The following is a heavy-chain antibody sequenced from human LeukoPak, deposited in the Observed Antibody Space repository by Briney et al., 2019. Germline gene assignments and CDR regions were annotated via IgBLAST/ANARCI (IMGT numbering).Heavy chain of an antibody. D-gene: IGHD3-3*01. CDR2: IYHSGST. CDR1: GYSISSGYY. J-gene: IGHJ5*02. V-gene: IGHV4-38-2*02. CDR3: ASPPSYYDFWSGYFRDGNWFDP. Sequence: SETLSLTCTVSGYSISSGYYWGWIRQPPGKGLEWIGSIYHSGSTYYNPSLKSRVTISVDTSKNQFSLKLSPVTAADTAVYYCASPPSYYDFWSGYFRDGNWFDPWGQGTLVTVSS.